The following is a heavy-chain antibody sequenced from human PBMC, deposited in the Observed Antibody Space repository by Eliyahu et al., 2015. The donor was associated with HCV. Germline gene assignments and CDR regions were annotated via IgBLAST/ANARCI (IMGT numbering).Heavy chain of an antibody. CDR1: GFTFSASP. V-gene: IGHV3-73*01. D-gene: IGHD3-22*01. Sequence: EVQLVESGGGLVQPGGSLKLSCAVSGFTFSASPMHWVRQASGKGLEWVGRIRSKAETYATTYAESVKGRFTISRDDSKNTAYLQMNSLKPEDTAVYYCTRGPYDASAYHYFYWGQGTLVTVSS. CDR2: IRSKAETYAT. CDR3: TRGPYDASAYHYFY. J-gene: IGHJ4*02.